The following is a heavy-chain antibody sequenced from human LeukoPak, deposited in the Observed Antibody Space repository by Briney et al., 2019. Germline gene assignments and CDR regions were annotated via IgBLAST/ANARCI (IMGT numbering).Heavy chain of an antibody. CDR2: IYYSGST. CDR1: GGSISSGSFY. CDR3: ARHVDNLYGPFDS. V-gene: IGHV4-39*01. J-gene: IGHJ4*02. Sequence: PSETLSLTCTVPGGSISSGSFYWAWIRQPPGKGLEWIGTIYYSGSTYYDPSLKSRVTLSVDTSKNQFSLNLGSVTAADTAVYYCARHVDNLYGPFDSWGQGTLVTVSS. D-gene: IGHD1-14*01.